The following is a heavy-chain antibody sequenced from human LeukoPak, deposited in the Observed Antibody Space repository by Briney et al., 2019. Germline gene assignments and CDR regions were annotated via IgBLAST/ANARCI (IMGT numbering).Heavy chain of an antibody. Sequence: AGGSLRLSCAASGFTFTSYGMTWVRQAQGKGLEWVSSISSSSSYIYYADSVKGRFTISRDNAKNSVYLQMNSLRAEDTAVYYCALHGGDARLTKLRGVVIHSFHYWGQGTLVTVSS. J-gene: IGHJ4*02. CDR2: ISSSSSYI. V-gene: IGHV3-21*04. CDR3: ALHGGDARLTKLRGVVIHSFHY. CDR1: GFTFTSYG. D-gene: IGHD3-10*01.